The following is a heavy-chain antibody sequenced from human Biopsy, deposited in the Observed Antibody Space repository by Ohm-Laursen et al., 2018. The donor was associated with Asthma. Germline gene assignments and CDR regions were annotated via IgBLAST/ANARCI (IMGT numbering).Heavy chain of an antibody. CDR3: ARLNYYDSSGKYLDS. CDR2: INAGNGNT. Sequence: GSSVKVSCKASGYNFISFAIHWVRQAPGQRLEWMGWINAGNGNTKYSQKFQGRVSITRDTSASTAYMELSSLRSEDTAVYYCARLNYYDSSGKYLDSWGQGTLVTVSS. CDR1: GYNFISFA. J-gene: IGHJ4*02. D-gene: IGHD3-22*01. V-gene: IGHV1-3*01.